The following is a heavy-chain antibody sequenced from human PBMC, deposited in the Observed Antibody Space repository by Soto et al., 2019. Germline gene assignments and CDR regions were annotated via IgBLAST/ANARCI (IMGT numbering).Heavy chain of an antibody. CDR3: ARDPLGPLTTVNV. D-gene: IGHD4-17*01. Sequence: EVQLVESGGGLVQPGESLRLSCAVSGFTVSSNYMSWVRQAPGKGLEWVSVIYRGGNTLYTDSVKGRFTISRDNSNNTLYLQMNSLRVEDTAVYYGARDPLGPLTTVNVWGKGTLVTVSS. CDR1: GFTVSSNY. CDR2: IYRGGNT. J-gene: IGHJ4*02. V-gene: IGHV3-66*01.